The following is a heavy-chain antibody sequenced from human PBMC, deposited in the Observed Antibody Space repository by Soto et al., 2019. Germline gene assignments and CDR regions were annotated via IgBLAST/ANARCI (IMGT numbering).Heavy chain of an antibody. CDR3: ASSNWGARWFDP. V-gene: IGHV4-30-2*01. J-gene: IGHJ5*02. CDR2: IYHSGST. CDR1: GGSISSGGYS. Sequence: PSETLSLTCAVSGGSISSGGYSWSWIRQPPGKGLEWIGYIYHSGSTYYNPSLKSRVTISVDRSKNQFSLKLSSVTAADTAVYYCASSNWGARWFDPWGQGTLVTVSS. D-gene: IGHD7-27*01.